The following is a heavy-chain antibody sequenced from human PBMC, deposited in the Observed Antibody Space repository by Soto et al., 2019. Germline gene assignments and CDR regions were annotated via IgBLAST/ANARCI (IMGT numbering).Heavy chain of an antibody. V-gene: IGHV1-46*01. CDR3: ARERDFGELSYDL. CDR2: ISGNGDST. J-gene: IGHJ5*02. D-gene: IGHD3-10*01. CDR1: GFALARYY. Sequence: QVRVVQSGPELKDPGASVRISCTPCGFALARYYIPWVRRAPGQGPEWIGYISGNGDSTAYSQKFKGRVTITIGSMELSSLRSDDAAMYYCARERDFGELSYDLWGQGTLVTVSS.